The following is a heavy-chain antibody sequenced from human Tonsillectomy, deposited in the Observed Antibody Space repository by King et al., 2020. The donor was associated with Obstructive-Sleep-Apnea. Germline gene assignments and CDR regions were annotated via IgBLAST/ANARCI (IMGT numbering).Heavy chain of an antibody. V-gene: IGHV3-9*01. CDR1: GITFNTSA. D-gene: IGHD3-10*02. J-gene: IGHJ4*02. CDR2: ISWSRGNV. CDR3: TIDMFY. Sequence: VQLVESGGGLVQPGRSLRLSCATSGITFNTSAMHWVRQAPGKGLEWVSGISWSRGNVGYAEYVKGRFIICKDDTKNSLFLQMNGLRTEDTALYFCTIDMFYWGQGTLVTVSS.